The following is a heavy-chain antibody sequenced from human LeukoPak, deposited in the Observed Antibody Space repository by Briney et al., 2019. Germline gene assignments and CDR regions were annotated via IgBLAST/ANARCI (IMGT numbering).Heavy chain of an antibody. J-gene: IGHJ4*02. CDR2: IDYGGST. D-gene: IGHD3-9*01. V-gene: IGHV4-59*08. CDR3: ARRHYDILTGYMGFDY. CDR1: GGSISSYY. Sequence: SETLSLTCTVSGGSISSYYWSWIRQPPGKGLEWIGYIDYGGSTNYNPSLKSRVTISVDTSKNQFSLKLSSVTAADTAVYYCARRHYDILTGYMGFDYWGQGTLVTVSS.